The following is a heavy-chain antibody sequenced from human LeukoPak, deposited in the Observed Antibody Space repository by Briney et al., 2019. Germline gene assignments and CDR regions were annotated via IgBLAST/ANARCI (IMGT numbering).Heavy chain of an antibody. V-gene: IGHV1-2*02. CDR3: AKLAGDSGSKQYYFDL. Sequence: ASVKVSSKTSGYSYTDYYLHWVRQAPGQGLEWMGWVNPSSGGTNYAQKFQGRVTMTRETSISTAFMKVSRLRSDDTAVYYCAKLAGDSGSKQYYFDLCGQGTLVTVSS. CDR2: VNPSSGGT. CDR1: GYSYTDYY. D-gene: IGHD3-10*01. J-gene: IGHJ4*02.